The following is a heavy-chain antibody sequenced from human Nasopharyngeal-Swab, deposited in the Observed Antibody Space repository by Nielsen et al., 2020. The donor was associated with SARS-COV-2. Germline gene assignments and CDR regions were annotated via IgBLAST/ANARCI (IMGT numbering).Heavy chain of an antibody. D-gene: IGHD3-10*01. CDR1: GYSFTSYW. CDR2: NYPGDSDT. CDR3: ARPISDVWFGEFTPLFDY. J-gene: IGHJ4*02. V-gene: IGHV5-51*01. Sequence: GESLKISCKGSGYSFTSYWIGWVRQMPGKGLEWMGINYPGDSDTRYSPSFQGQVTISADKSISTAYLQWSSLKASDTAMYYCARPISDVWFGEFTPLFDYWGQGTLVTVSS.